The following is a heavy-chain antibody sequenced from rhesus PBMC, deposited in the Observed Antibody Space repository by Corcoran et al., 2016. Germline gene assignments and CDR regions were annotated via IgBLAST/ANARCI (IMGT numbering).Heavy chain of an antibody. CDR1: GGSISSSY. Sequence: QLQLQESGPGLVKPSETLSVTCAVSGGSISSSYWSWIRQAPGKGLEWIGYIYGICSSTHYNPSLKSRVTLSVDTSKNQLSLKLSSVTAANTAVYYCATSTGDTAGTVLIGYWGQGVLVTVSS. CDR3: ATSTGDTAGTVLIGY. D-gene: IGHD5-42*01. J-gene: IGHJ4*01. V-gene: IGHV4-169*01. CDR2: IYGICSST.